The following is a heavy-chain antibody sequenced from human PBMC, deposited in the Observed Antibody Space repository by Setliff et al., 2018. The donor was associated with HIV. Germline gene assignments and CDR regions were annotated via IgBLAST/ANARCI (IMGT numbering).Heavy chain of an antibody. V-gene: IGHV1-69*13. CDR1: GYFTGYY. CDR2: IIPIFGTA. J-gene: IGHJ6*02. Sequence: ASVKVSCKASGYFTGYYLHWVRQAPGQGLEWMGGIIPIFGTANYAQKFQGRVTITADESTSTAYMELSSLRSEDTAVYYCARDSSRSSPDYYYYGKDVWGQGTTVTVSS. CDR3: ARDSSRSSPDYYYYGKDV. D-gene: IGHD6-13*01.